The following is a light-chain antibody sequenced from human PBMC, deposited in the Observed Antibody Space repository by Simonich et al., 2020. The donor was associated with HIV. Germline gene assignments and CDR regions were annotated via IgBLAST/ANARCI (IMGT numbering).Light chain of an antibody. CDR1: QSINRY. Sequence: DIQMTQSPSTLSASVGDRVTITCRASQSINRYLAWYKQKPGKAPKLLIYKASSLQSEVPSRFSGNGSGTEFTLTISSLQPDDFATYFCQQYNNYWTFGQGTKVEI. V-gene: IGKV1-5*03. J-gene: IGKJ1*01. CDR2: KAS. CDR3: QQYNNYWT.